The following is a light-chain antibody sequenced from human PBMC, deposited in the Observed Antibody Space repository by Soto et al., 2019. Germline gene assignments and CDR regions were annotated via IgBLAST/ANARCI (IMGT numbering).Light chain of an antibody. CDR1: SSDVGAYDY. V-gene: IGLV2-11*01. Sequence: QSVLTQPRSVSGSPGQSVTISCTGTSSDVGAYDYVSWYQQHPGKVPKLMIYDVTKRPSGVPDRFSGSKSGSAASLTISGLRAEDEADYFCCSYGGSYTWVFGGGTKVTVL. CDR3: CSYGGSYTWV. CDR2: DVT. J-gene: IGLJ3*02.